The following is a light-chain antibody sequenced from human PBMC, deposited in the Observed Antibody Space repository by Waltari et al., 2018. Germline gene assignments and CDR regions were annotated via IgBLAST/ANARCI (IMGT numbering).Light chain of an antibody. V-gene: IGLV3-1*01. J-gene: IGLJ1*01. Sequence: SYDLIQSTSVSVSPGQTATITCHGEELENRYVCWYQQKPGQSPVLVIYQDVRRPSEIPQRFSGSNSGNTATLTISGTQPMDEADYYCQAWDSGVAGVFGTGTKVTVL. CDR3: QAWDSGVAGV. CDR2: QDV. CDR1: ELENRY.